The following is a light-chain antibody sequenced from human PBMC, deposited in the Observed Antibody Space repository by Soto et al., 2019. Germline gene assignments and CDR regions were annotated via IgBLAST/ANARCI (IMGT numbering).Light chain of an antibody. Sequence: IVMTQSPLSLPVTPGEPASISCRSSRSLLHPNGYSYLDWYLQKPGQPPQLLIYLGSNRASGVPDRFSGSGSGTDFTLKITRVEAEDVGVYYCRQALQIAGTFGQGTKVDIK. CDR2: LGS. CDR1: RSLLHPNGYSY. V-gene: IGKV2-28*01. J-gene: IGKJ1*01. CDR3: RQALQIAGT.